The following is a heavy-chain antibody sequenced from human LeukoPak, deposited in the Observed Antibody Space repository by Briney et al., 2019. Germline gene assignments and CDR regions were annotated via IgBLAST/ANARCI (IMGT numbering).Heavy chain of an antibody. Sequence: PSQTLSLTCAVSGGSISSGGYSWSWIRQPPGKGLEWIGYIYHSGSTYYNPSLKSRVTISVDRSKNQFSLKLSSVTAADTAVYYCASSSWYDAFDIWRQGTMVTVSS. CDR2: IYHSGST. J-gene: IGHJ3*02. D-gene: IGHD6-13*01. V-gene: IGHV4-30-2*01. CDR1: GGSISSGGYS. CDR3: ASSSWYDAFDI.